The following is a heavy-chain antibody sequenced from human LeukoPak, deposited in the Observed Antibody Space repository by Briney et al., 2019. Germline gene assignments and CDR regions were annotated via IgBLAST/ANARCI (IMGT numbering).Heavy chain of an antibody. D-gene: IGHD3-16*02. CDR2: LSGSAGGT. Sequence: GGSLRLSCGVSGITLSNYGMSWVRQAPGKGLEWVAGLSGSAGGTNYADSVKGRFTISRDNSKNTLFLQMDRLRAEDTAVYFCAKRGVVVRVYLVGFHKEAYYFDSWGQGAQVTVSS. J-gene: IGHJ4*02. CDR3: AKRGVVVRVYLVGFHKEAYYFDS. CDR1: GITLSNYG. V-gene: IGHV3-23*01.